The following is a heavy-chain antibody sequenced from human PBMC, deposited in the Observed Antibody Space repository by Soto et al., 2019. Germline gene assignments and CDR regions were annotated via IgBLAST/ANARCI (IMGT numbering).Heavy chain of an antibody. CDR1: GYSFTSYW. J-gene: IGHJ4*02. Sequence: EVQLVQSGAEVKKPGESLKISCKGSGYSFTSYWIGWVRQMPGKGLEWMGIIYPGDSDTRYSPSFQGQVTISADKSISTAYLQWSSLKASDTAMYYCARRAMVRGILSHFDYWGQGTLVTVSS. D-gene: IGHD3-10*01. CDR3: ARRAMVRGILSHFDY. V-gene: IGHV5-51*03. CDR2: IYPGDSDT.